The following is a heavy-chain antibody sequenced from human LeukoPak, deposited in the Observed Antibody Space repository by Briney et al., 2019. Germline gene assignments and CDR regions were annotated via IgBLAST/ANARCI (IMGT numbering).Heavy chain of an antibody. D-gene: IGHD6-13*01. J-gene: IGHJ4*02. CDR2: IYYSGST. Sequence: SETLSLTCTVSGGSISNYYWSWIRQPPGKGLEWIGYIYYSGSTNYNPSLKSRVTISVDTSKNQFSLKLSSVTAADTAVYFCAGNVAAAGPDYFDYWGQGTLVTVSS. CDR1: GGSISNYY. CDR3: AGNVAAAGPDYFDY. V-gene: IGHV4-59*01.